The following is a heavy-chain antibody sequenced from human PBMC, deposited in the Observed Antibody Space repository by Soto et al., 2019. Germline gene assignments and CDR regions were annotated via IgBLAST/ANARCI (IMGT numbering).Heavy chain of an antibody. CDR2: INPNSGGT. Sequence: ASVKVSCKASGYTFTGYYMHWVRQAPGQGLEWMGWINPNSGGTNYAQKFQGWVTMTRDTSISTAYMELSRLRSDDTAVYYCAGGIVGATEHGMDVWGQGTTVTVS. D-gene: IGHD1-26*01. J-gene: IGHJ6*02. CDR1: GYTFTGYY. CDR3: AGGIVGATEHGMDV. V-gene: IGHV1-2*04.